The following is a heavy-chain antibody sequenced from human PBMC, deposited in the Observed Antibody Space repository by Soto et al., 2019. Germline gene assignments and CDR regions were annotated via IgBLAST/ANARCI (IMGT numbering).Heavy chain of an antibody. D-gene: IGHD2-15*01. Sequence: SETLSLTCTVSGGSVSSGSYYWSWIRQPPGKGLEWIGYIYYSGSTNYNPSLKSRVTISVDTSKNQFSLKLSSVTAADTAVYFCARAPLGYCSGGSCYVPLNWFDPWGQGTLVTVSS. J-gene: IGHJ5*02. CDR1: GGSVSSGSYY. V-gene: IGHV4-61*01. CDR2: IYYSGST. CDR3: ARAPLGYCSGGSCYVPLNWFDP.